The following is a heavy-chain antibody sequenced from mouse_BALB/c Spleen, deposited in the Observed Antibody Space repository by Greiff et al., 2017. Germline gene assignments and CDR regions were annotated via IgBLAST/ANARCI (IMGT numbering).Heavy chain of an antibody. Sequence: QVQLKESGPGLVQPSQSLSITCTVSGFSLTSYGVHWVRQSPGKGLEWLGVIWSGGSTDYNAAFISRLSISKDNSKSQVFFKMNSLQADDTAIYYCARNWGVTFDYYAMDYWGQGTSVTVSS. CDR2: IWSGGST. CDR3: ARNWGVTFDYYAMDY. D-gene: IGHD2-1*01. CDR1: GFSLTSYG. J-gene: IGHJ4*01. V-gene: IGHV2-4-1*01.